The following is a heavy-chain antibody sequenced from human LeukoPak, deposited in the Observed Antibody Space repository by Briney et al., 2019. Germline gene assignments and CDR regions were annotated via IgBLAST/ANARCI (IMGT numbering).Heavy chain of an antibody. CDR3: ARAYNYDYVWGSYRRSCYFDY. D-gene: IGHD3-16*02. CDR1: GGSFSGYY. V-gene: IGHV4-34*01. J-gene: IGHJ4*02. CDR2: INHSGST. Sequence: PSETLTLTCAVYGGSFSGYYWSWIRQPPGKGLEWIGEINHSGSTNYNPSLKSRVTISVDTSKNQFSLKLSSVTAADTAVYYCARAYNYDYVWGSYRRSCYFDYWGQGTLVTVSS.